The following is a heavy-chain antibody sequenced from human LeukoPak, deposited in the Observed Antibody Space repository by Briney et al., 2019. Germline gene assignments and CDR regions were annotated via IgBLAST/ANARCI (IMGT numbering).Heavy chain of an antibody. CDR2: VHLDGRT. D-gene: IGHD3-3*01. CDR3: AREGGFFRPLDY. CDR1: GGSVTSTNW. V-gene: IGHV4-4*02. Sequence: SKPLSLTGGVLGGSVTSTNWWIWFRQPPGKGLDWIGEVHLDGRTNYNPSLESRLTISVDLSENHISLKLTSVTAADTAVYYCAREGGFFRPLDYSGQGTLVTVSS. J-gene: IGHJ4*02.